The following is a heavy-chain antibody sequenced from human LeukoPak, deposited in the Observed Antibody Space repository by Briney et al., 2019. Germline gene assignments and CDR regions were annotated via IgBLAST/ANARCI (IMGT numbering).Heavy chain of an antibody. V-gene: IGHV4-34*01. J-gene: IGHJ6*03. CDR3: ARAVKQWLRGDYYYYMAV. CDR2: INHSGST. D-gene: IGHD6-19*01. CDR1: GGSLSGYY. Sequence: KASETLSLTCAVYGGSLSGYYWSWIRQPPGKGLEWIGEINHSGSTNYNPSLKSRVTISVDTSKNQFSLKLSSVTAADTAVYYRARAVKQWLRGDYYYYMAVWGKGTTVTVSS.